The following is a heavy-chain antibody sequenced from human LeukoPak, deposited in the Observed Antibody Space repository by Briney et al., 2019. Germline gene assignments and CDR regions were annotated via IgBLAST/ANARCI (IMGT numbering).Heavy chain of an antibody. CDR2: ISGSGDST. CDR3: ARAPSGDIVATKEARGYYMDV. J-gene: IGHJ6*03. Sequence: GGSLRLSCAASGFTFSSYAMSGVGQAPGKGLDWVPAISGSGDSTNYADSVKGRFTISRDNSKNTLYLQMNSLRAEDTAVYYCARAPSGDIVATKEARGYYMDVWGKGTTVTISS. V-gene: IGHV3-23*01. D-gene: IGHD5-12*01. CDR1: GFTFSSYA.